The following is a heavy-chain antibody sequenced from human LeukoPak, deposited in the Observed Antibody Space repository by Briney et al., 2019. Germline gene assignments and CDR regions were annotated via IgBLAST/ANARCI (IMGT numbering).Heavy chain of an antibody. CDR2: IYYSGST. CDR3: ARHMSSGTYPMDV. Sequence: KTSETLSLTCTVSGGSMSIHNRSWIRQPPGEGREWIAYIYYSGSTNYNPPLQSRVTISVNTSKNQLSLKVSSVTAADMAVYYCARHMSSGTYPMDVWGQGTTVTVSS. D-gene: IGHD1-26*01. CDR1: GGSMSIHN. V-gene: IGHV4-59*08. J-gene: IGHJ6*02.